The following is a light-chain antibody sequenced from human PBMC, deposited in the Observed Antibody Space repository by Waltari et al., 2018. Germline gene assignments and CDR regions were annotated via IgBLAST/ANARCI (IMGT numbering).Light chain of an antibody. V-gene: IGKV1-5*03. J-gene: IGKJ4*01. Sequence: DVQMTQSPSTLFAFLGDRVTITCRASQSISVWLAWYQQKPGKAPKLLISKASTLQGGVPSRFSGSGSGTEFTLTISSLQPDDFGTYYCQQYDDYIPLTFGGGTKVEIK. CDR2: KAS. CDR3: QQYDDYIPLT. CDR1: QSISVW.